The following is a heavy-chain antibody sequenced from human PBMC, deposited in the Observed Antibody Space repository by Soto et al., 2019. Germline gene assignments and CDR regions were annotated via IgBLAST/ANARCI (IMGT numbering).Heavy chain of an antibody. V-gene: IGHV4-4*02. D-gene: IGHD6-13*01. J-gene: IGHJ6*02. Sequence: SETLSLTCAVSGGSISSSNWWSWVRQPPGKGLEWIGEIYHSGSTNYNPSLKSRVTISVDKSKNQFSLKLSSVTAADTAVYYCARDGSVSDSSSWYVYYYYGMDVWGQGTTVTVSS. CDR1: GGSISSSNW. CDR2: IYHSGST. CDR3: ARDGSVSDSSSWYVYYYYGMDV.